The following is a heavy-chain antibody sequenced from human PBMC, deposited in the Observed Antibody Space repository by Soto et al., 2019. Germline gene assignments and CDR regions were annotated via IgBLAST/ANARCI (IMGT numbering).Heavy chain of an antibody. CDR2: IYYSGST. CDR3: ARGDVMVRGVSSFDY. V-gene: IGHV4-30-4*01. J-gene: IGHJ4*02. D-gene: IGHD3-10*01. Sequence: QVQLQESGPGLVKPSQTLSLTCTVSGGSISSGDYYWSWIRQPPGKGLEWIGYIYYSGSTYYNPSLKSRVTISVDTSKNQFSLKLSSVTAADTAVYYCARGDVMVRGVSSFDYWGQGTLVTVSS. CDR1: GGSISSGDYY.